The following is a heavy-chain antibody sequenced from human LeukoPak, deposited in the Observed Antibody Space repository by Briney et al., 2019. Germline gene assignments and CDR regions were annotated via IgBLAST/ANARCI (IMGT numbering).Heavy chain of an antibody. CDR1: GFTFSSYA. CDR3: ARNENCDSVVCYRAFDY. V-gene: IGHV3-23*01. J-gene: IGHJ4*02. Sequence: EGSLRLSCAASGFTFSSYAVSWVRQAPGKGLEWVSAISGSGGITYYADSVKGRFTISRDNSKKTLYLQMNGLRADDKAVYYCARNENCDSVVCYRAFDYCSQGTLVT. D-gene: IGHD2/OR15-2a*01. CDR2: ISGSGGIT.